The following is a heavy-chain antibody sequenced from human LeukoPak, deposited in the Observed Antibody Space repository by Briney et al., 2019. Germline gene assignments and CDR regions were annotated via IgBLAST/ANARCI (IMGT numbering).Heavy chain of an antibody. CDR2: INAGNGNT. Sequence: ASVKVSCKASGYTFTSYAMHWVRQAPGQRLEWMGWINAGNGNTKYSQKFQGRVTITRDTSASTAYMELSSLRSEDTAVYYRARDYYGSGSYQDYWGQGTLVTVSS. CDR1: GYTFTSYA. J-gene: IGHJ4*02. CDR3: ARDYYGSGSYQDY. D-gene: IGHD3-10*01. V-gene: IGHV1-3*01.